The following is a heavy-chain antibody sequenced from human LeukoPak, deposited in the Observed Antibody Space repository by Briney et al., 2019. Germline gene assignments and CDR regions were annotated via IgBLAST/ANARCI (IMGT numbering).Heavy chain of an antibody. Sequence: GGSLRLSCAASGFTFSSYWMNWVRQAPGKGLEWVANIKQDGSEKYYVDSVKGRFTISRDNAKNSLYLQMNSLRAEDTAVYYCARVGWLGGRYSDNWGQGTLVTVSS. CDR3: ARVGWLGGRYSDN. CDR2: IKQDGSEK. D-gene: IGHD3-16*01. CDR1: GFTFSSYW. J-gene: IGHJ4*02. V-gene: IGHV3-7*03.